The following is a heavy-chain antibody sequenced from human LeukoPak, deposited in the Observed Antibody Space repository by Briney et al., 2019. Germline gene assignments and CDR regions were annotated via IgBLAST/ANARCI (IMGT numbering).Heavy chain of an antibody. CDR3: SGGSGWTSEF. J-gene: IGHJ1*01. D-gene: IGHD6-19*01. CDR2: IKKDGSET. CDR1: GFALSTDW. Sequence: GGSLRLSCAASGFALSTDWMNWVRQAPGKGLEWVATIKKDGSETYYVDCVKGRFTISRDNAKNSVHLQMNGLRAADTAVYYCSGGSGWTSEFWGQGTLVTVSS. V-gene: IGHV3-7*04.